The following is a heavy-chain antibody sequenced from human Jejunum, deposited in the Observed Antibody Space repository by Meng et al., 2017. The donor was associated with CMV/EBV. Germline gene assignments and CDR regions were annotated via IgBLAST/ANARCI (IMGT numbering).Heavy chain of an antibody. Sequence: QVDVNVEDPVIEQPSEALSPAFNVSGVPISISYVDWIRQSAGKGLEWIERVYGSGSTNYNPSLKRRITMSLDTSNNQVSLKLTSVTAADAAVYYCAKEKDCPGGSCLEFDVWGKGTVVTVSS. CDR1: GVPISISY. V-gene: IGHV4-4*07. J-gene: IGHJ4*02. CDR2: VYGSGST. D-gene: IGHD2-15*01. CDR3: AKEKDCPGGSCLEFDV.